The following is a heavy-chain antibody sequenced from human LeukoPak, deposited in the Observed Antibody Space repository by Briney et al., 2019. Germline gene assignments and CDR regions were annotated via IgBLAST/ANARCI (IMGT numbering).Heavy chain of an antibody. CDR2: TYYRSKWYN. J-gene: IGHJ5*02. CDR3: ARGTRGIVGAKGTNSWFDP. Sequence: SQTLSLTCAISGDSVSSNSAAWNWIRQSPSRGLEWLGRTYYRSKWYNDYAVSVKSRITINPDTSKNQFSLQLNSVTPEDTAVYYRARGTRGIVGAKGTNSWFDPWGQGTLATDSS. D-gene: IGHD1-26*01. CDR1: GDSVSSNSAA. V-gene: IGHV6-1*01.